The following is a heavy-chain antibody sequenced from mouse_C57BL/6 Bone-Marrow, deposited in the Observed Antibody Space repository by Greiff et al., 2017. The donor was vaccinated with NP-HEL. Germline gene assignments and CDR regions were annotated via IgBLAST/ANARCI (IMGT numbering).Heavy chain of an antibody. V-gene: IGHV7-1*01. CDR3: ARDAVTRGHYYAMDY. CDR1: GFTFSDFY. J-gene: IGHJ4*01. D-gene: IGHD2-2*01. CDR2: SRNKANDYTT. Sequence: EVQVVESGGGLVQSGRSLRLSCATSGFTFSDFYMEWVRQAPGKGLEWIAASRNKANDYTTEYSASVKGRFIVSRDTSQSILYLQMNALRAEDTAIYYCARDAVTRGHYYAMDYWGQGTSVTVSS.